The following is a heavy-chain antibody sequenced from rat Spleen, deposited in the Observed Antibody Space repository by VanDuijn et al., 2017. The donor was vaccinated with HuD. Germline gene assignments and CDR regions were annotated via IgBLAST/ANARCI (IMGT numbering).Heavy chain of an antibody. V-gene: IGHV5S23*01. Sequence: VQLKESGPGLVQPSQTLSLTCTVSGLSLTSNSVSWIRQPPGKGLEWVASISTGGVNTYYRDSVKGRFTISRDNAKSTLYLQMDSLRSEDTATYYCASHDSGPYYFDYWGQGVMVTVSS. CDR1: GLSLTSNS. CDR3: ASHDSGPYYFDY. D-gene: IGHD4-3*01. CDR2: ISTGGVNT. J-gene: IGHJ2*01.